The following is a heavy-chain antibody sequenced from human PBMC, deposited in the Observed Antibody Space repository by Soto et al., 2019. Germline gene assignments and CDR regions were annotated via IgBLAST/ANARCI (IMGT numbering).Heavy chain of an antibody. CDR2: VYSSGST. V-gene: IGHV4-59*01. CDR1: GDSITSYN. J-gene: IGHJ5*02. D-gene: IGHD2-21*01. Sequence: SETLSLTCTVSGDSITSYNWNWLRQPPGKALEWIGYVYSSGSTNYNPSLKSRVTISVDTSRNQFSLKVNSVTAADTAVYYCARRAVVAVTGSLDNWLDPWGQGILVTVS. CDR3: ARRAVVAVTGSLDNWLDP.